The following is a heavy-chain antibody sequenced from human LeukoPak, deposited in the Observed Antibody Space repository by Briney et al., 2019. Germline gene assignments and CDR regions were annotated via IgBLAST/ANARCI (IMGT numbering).Heavy chain of an antibody. Sequence: SETLSLTCTVSGGSISSTPYYWGWVRQPPGKGLEWIGSIFYSGSTYYNPSLKSRVTISIDTSKSQFSLRLSSVTAAGTAVYYCARDRAEWQYYFDTSGDYYVGDSFDIWGQGTMVTVSS. CDR2: IFYSGST. CDR1: GGSISSTPYY. J-gene: IGHJ3*02. CDR3: ARDRAEWQYYFDTSGDYYVGDSFDI. D-gene: IGHD3-22*01. V-gene: IGHV4-39*07.